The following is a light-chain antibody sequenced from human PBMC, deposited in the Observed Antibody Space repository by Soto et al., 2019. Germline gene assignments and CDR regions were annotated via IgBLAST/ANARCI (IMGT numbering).Light chain of an antibody. Sequence: QSVLTQPPSASGTPGQRVTISCSGSSSNIGSNYVYWYQQLPGTAPKLLMYKNNQRPSGVPDRFSGSKSGTSASLAISGLRSDDEADYYCEAWDDSLSVLVFGGGTKLTVL. J-gene: IGLJ2*01. CDR2: KNN. V-gene: IGLV1-47*01. CDR1: SSNIGSNY. CDR3: EAWDDSLSVLV.